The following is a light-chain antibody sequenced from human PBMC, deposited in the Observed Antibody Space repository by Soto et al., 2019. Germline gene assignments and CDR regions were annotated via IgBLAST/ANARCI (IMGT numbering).Light chain of an antibody. CDR1: QSITRY. J-gene: IGKJ1*01. Sequence: DIHMTQSPSSLSASVVDIVNITCRASQSITRYLNWYQQKPGKAPNLLIYAASSLHSGVPSRFSGAGSGTDFTLTISSLQPEDFATYYCQQTSRTPKTFGQGTKVDTK. V-gene: IGKV1-39*01. CDR2: AAS. CDR3: QQTSRTPKT.